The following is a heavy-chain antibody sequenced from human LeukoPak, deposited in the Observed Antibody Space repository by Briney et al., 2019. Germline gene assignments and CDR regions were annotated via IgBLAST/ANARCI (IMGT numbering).Heavy chain of an antibody. CDR1: GGSIKSGDYY. V-gene: IGHV4-30-4*01. CDR2: IYFSGIT. CDR3: ARDYPSTVTTSYNWFDP. D-gene: IGHD4-17*01. J-gene: IGHJ5*02. Sequence: SETLSLTCTVSGGSIKSGDYYWSWIRQPPGKGLEWIGYIYFSGITSYNPSLKTRVTISVDTSKNQFSLKLSSVTAADTAVYYCARDYPSTVTTSYNWFDPWGQGTLVTVSS.